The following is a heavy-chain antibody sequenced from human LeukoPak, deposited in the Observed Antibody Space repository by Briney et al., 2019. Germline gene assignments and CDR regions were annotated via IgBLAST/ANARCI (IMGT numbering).Heavy chain of an antibody. J-gene: IGHJ4*02. D-gene: IGHD6-13*01. CDR3: ARESGAAAAAPRFDY. V-gene: IGHV4-31*03. CDR1: GDSISSGGYS. CDR2: IYYSGTT. Sequence: SQTLSLTCTVSGDSISSGGYSWSWIRQHPGTGLEWIGYIYYSGTTYYNPSLKSRVTISVDTSKNQFSPKLNSVTAADTAVYYCARESGAAAAAPRFDYWGQGTLVTVSS.